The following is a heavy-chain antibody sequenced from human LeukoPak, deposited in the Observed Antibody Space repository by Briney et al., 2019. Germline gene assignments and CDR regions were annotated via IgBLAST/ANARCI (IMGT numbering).Heavy chain of an antibody. CDR1: GFTFDDYT. CDR2: ISWDGGST. CDR3: AKDYCSGGSCYLFDY. J-gene: IGHJ4*02. Sequence: GGSLRLSCAASGFTFDDYTTHWVRQAPGKGLEWVSLISWDGGSTYYADSVKGRFTISRDNSKNSLYLQMNSLRTEDTALYYCAKDYCSGGSCYLFDYWGQGTLVTVSS. D-gene: IGHD2-15*01. V-gene: IGHV3-43*01.